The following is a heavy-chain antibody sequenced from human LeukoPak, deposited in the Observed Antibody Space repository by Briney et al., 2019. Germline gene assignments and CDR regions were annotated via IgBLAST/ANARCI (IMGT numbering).Heavy chain of an antibody. CDR3: ARGVGATHFDC. CDR2: ISTTSTSI. J-gene: IGHJ4*02. D-gene: IGHD1-26*01. Sequence: PGGSLRLSCAASGFAFSSYSMNWVRQDPGRGPEWVSLISTTSTSIYYADSVGGRFTVSRDNAKNSLYLQMNSLRAEDTAVYYCARGVGATHFDCWGQGTLVTVST. CDR1: GFAFSSYS. V-gene: IGHV3-21*06.